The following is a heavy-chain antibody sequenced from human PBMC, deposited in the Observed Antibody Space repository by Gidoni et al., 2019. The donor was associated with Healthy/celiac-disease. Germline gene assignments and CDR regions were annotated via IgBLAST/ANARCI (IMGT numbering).Heavy chain of an antibody. D-gene: IGHD6-13*01. J-gene: IGHJ5*02. Sequence: QAQLVESGRGVVQPGRSLRLSCPASKFTFSRYGMHWVRQAPGQGLEWVAVIWYDGSNKYYADSVKGRFTISRDNSKNTLYLQMNSLRAEDTAVYYCARAAMVTAYSSSWFEWFDPWGQGTLVTVSS. CDR3: ARAAMVTAYSSSWFEWFDP. CDR1: KFTFSRYG. CDR2: IWYDGSNK. V-gene: IGHV3-33*01.